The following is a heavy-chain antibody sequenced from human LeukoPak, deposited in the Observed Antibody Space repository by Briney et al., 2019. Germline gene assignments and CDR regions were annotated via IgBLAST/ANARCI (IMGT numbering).Heavy chain of an antibody. Sequence: GGSLRLSCAVSGFTFSNFWMSWVRQAPGRGLEWVANIHPGGNEKYHVESVKGRFTISRDNAKNLLFLQMNGLRVEDTAVYYCARGDNFSGDHWGQGTLVTVSS. D-gene: IGHD1-1*01. V-gene: IGHV3-7*04. CDR2: IHPGGNEK. J-gene: IGHJ4*02. CDR3: ARGDNFSGDH. CDR1: GFTFSNFW.